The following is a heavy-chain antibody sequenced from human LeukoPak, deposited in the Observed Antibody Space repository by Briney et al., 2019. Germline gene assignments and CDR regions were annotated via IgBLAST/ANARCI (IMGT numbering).Heavy chain of an antibody. CDR3: ARELAGLIRRWFDP. CDR1: GFTFSSYS. D-gene: IGHD6-19*01. CDR2: ISSSSSTI. Sequence: GGSLRLSCAASGFTFSSYSMNWVRQAPGKGLEWVSYISSSSSTIYYADSVKGRFTISRDNAKNSLYLQMNSLRAEDTAVYYCARELAGLIRRWFDPWGQGTLVTVSS. J-gene: IGHJ5*02. V-gene: IGHV3-48*04.